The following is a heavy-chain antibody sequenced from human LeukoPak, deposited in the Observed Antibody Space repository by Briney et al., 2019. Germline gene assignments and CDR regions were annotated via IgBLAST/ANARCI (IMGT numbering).Heavy chain of an antibody. V-gene: IGHV4-59*08. CDR3: ARRPGYCSSTSCYGDYYGMDV. CDR1: GVSISSYY. J-gene: IGHJ6*02. D-gene: IGHD2-2*01. Sequence: SETLSLTCTVSGVSISSYYWRWVRQPPGKGLEWVGFIYYSGSTNYNLSLKSRVTISVDTSKNQFSLKLSSVTAADTAVYYCARRPGYCSSTSCYGDYYGMDVWGQGTTVTVSS. CDR2: IYYSGST.